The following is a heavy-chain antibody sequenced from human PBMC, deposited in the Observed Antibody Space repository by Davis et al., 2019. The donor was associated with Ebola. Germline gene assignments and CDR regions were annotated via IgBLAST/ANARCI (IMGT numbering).Heavy chain of an antibody. J-gene: IGHJ4*02. CDR3: ARDLLEWGLHN. D-gene: IGHD3-3*01. V-gene: IGHV1-3*01. Sequence: ASVQVSCKASAYTFISYTIHWVRQAAGQRLEWMGWINAGNGHTKYSQEFQGRVTITRDTSANTAYMELSSLRSDDTAVYYCARDLLEWGLHNWGQGTLVTVSS. CDR1: AYTFISYT. CDR2: INAGNGHT.